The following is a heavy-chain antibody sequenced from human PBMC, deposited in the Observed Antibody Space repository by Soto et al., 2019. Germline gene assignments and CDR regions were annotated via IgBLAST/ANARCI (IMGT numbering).Heavy chain of an antibody. CDR2: IIPILGIA. CDR1: GGTFSSYT. D-gene: IGHD3-22*01. Sequence: QVQLVQSGAEVKKPGSSVKVFCKASGGTFSSYTISWVRQAPGQGLEWMGRIIPILGIANYAQKFQGRVTITADKSTSTAYMELSSLRSEDTAVYYCARVVSAAFDIWGQGTMVTVSS. CDR3: ARVVSAAFDI. J-gene: IGHJ3*02. V-gene: IGHV1-69*02.